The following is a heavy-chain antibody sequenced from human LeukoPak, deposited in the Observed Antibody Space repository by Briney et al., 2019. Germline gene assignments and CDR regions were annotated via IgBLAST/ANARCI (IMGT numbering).Heavy chain of an antibody. CDR1: GGSISSGGYY. CDR2: IYNSGNT. CDR3: ARGLGSSSTNNNWFDP. D-gene: IGHD6-6*01. Sequence: PSQTLSLTCTVSGGSISSGGYYWTWIRQLPGRGLEWIGYIYNSGNTYYHPSLKSRVSISGDTSKNQFSLKLSSLTAADTAVYFCARGLGSSSTNNNWFDPRGQGTLVTVSS. J-gene: IGHJ5*02. V-gene: IGHV4-31*03.